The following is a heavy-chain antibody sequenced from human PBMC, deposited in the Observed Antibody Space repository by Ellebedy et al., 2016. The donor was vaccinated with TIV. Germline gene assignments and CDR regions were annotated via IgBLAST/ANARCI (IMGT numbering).Heavy chain of an antibody. CDR3: ARNWRAFDY. V-gene: IGHV1-69*06. CDR1: GGTFSSYV. D-gene: IGHD3-3*01. Sequence: AASVKVSCKASGGTFSSYVFSWVRQAPGQGLEWMGGIIPISGTPNYPQKFQGRVTITADKSTSTAYMELSSLRSEDTAVYYCARNWRAFDYWGQGTLVTVSS. J-gene: IGHJ4*02. CDR2: IIPISGTP.